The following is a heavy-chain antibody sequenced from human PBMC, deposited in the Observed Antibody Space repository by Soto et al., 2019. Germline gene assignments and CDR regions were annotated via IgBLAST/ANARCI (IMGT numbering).Heavy chain of an antibody. D-gene: IGHD6-19*01. CDR1: GGSISSYY. V-gene: IGHV4-4*07. Sequence: KSSETLSLTCTVSGGSISSYYWSWIRQPAGKGLEWIGRIYTSGSTNYNPSLKSRVTMSVDTSKNQFSLKLSSVTAADTAVYYCAREAPLTSGWYLIDYWGQGTLVTVSS. CDR2: IYTSGST. J-gene: IGHJ4*02. CDR3: AREAPLTSGWYLIDY.